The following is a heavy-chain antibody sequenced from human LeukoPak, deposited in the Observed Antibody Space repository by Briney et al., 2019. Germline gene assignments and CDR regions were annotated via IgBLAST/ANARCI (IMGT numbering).Heavy chain of an antibody. Sequence: ASVKVSCKASGYTFISYDINWVRQATGQGLEWMGWMNPDSGNTGYAQKFQGRVTITRNTSISTAYMELSSLRSEDTAVYYCARGGEDIVVVPAAPWANWFDPWGQGTLVTVSS. CDR3: ARGGEDIVVVPAAPWANWFDP. D-gene: IGHD2-2*01. V-gene: IGHV1-8*03. CDR1: GYTFISYD. CDR2: MNPDSGNT. J-gene: IGHJ5*02.